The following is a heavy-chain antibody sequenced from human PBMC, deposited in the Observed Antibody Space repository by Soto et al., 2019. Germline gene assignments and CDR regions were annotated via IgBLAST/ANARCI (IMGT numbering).Heavy chain of an antibody. CDR3: ARVETYYYYGRDV. CDR1: GGSISSGGYY. CDR2: IYYSGST. Sequence: SETLSLTCTVSGGSISSGGYYWSWIRQHPGKGLEWIGYIYYSGSTYYNPSLKSRVTISVDTSKNQFSLKLSSVTAADTAVYYCARVETYYYYGRDVWGQGTTVTVSS. D-gene: IGHD3-3*01. J-gene: IGHJ6*02. V-gene: IGHV4-31*03.